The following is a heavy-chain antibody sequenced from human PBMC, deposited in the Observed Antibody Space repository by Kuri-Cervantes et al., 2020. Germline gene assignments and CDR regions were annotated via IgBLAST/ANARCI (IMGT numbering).Heavy chain of an antibody. CDR3: ARAVEGAEPLNLFVLGY. Sequence: ASVKVSCKASGYTFTVYYMHWVRQAPGQGLEWMGWINPNSGGTNYAQKFQGWVTMTRDTSISTAYMELSRLRSDDTAVYYCARAVEGAEPLNLFVLGYWGQGTLVTVSS. CDR2: INPNSGGT. J-gene: IGHJ4*02. CDR1: GYTFTVYY. V-gene: IGHV1-2*04. D-gene: IGHD3-3*01.